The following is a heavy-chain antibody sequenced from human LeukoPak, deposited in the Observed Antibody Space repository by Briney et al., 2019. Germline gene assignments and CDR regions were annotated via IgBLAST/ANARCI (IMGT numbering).Heavy chain of an antibody. Sequence: SVKLSCKASGGTFSSYAISWLRQAPGQGLEWMGRIIPIFGIANYAQKFQGRVTITADKSTSTAYMELSSLRSENTAVYYCARASGYCSSTSCHDAFDIWGQGTMVTVSS. J-gene: IGHJ3*02. V-gene: IGHV1-69*04. D-gene: IGHD2-2*03. CDR3: ARASGYCSSTSCHDAFDI. CDR1: GGTFSSYA. CDR2: IIPIFGIA.